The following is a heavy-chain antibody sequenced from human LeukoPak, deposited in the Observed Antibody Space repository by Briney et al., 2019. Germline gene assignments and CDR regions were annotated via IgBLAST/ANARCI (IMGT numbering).Heavy chain of an antibody. J-gene: IGHJ5*02. CDR1: GASISGYY. CDR3: ARDEENDILTGEGIDP. V-gene: IGHV4-4*07. CDR2: IYTSGST. D-gene: IGHD3-9*01. Sequence: SETLSLTCTVSGASISGYYWSWIRQPAGKGLDWIGRIYTSGSTNYNPSLKSRVTMSVDTSKNQFSLKLSSVTAADTAVYYCARDEENDILTGEGIDPWGQGTLVTVSP.